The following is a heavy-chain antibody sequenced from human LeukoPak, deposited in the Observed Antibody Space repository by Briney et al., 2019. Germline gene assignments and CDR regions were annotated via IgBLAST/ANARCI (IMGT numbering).Heavy chain of an antibody. V-gene: IGHV3-53*01. CDR2: IYSGGST. CDR3: ARVPNYYYYYYYMDV. CDR1: GFTVSSNY. D-gene: IGHD4/OR15-4a*01. Sequence: RGSLRLSCAASGFTVSSNYMSWVRQAPGKGLEWVSVIYSGGSTYYADSVTGRFTISRDNSKNTLYLQMNSLRAEDTAVYYCARVPNYYYYYYYMDVWGKGTTVTVSS. J-gene: IGHJ6*03.